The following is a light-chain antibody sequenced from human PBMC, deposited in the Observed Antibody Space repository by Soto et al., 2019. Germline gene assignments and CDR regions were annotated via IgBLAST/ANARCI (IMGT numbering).Light chain of an antibody. V-gene: IGLV1-51*02. J-gene: IGLJ1*01. CDR2: ENN. CDR3: ATWDSSLSGGV. CDR1: SSNIESNY. Sequence: QSVLTQPPSVSAAPGQRVTISCSGSSSNIESNYVSWYRQLPGTAPKLLIYENNKRPSGIPDRFSGSKSGTSATLGITGLETGDEADYYCATWDSSLSGGVFGTGTKVTVL.